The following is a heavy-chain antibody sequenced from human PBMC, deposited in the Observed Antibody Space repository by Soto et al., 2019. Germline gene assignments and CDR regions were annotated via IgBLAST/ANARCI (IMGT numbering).Heavy chain of an antibody. Sequence: QVQLVQSGAEVKKPGASVKVSCKASGYTFTSYGISWVRQAPGQGLEWMGWISAYNGNTNYAQKLQGRVTMTTDTSTSTAYMELRSLRSDDTAVYYCARDTCSGGSCYSFSDWFYPWGQGTLVIVSS. J-gene: IGHJ5*02. V-gene: IGHV1-18*01. CDR1: GYTFTSYG. CDR2: ISAYNGNT. D-gene: IGHD2-15*01. CDR3: ARDTCSGGSCYSFSDWFYP.